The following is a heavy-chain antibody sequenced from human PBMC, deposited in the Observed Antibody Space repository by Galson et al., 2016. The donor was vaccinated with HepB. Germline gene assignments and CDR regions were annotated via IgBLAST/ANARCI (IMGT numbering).Heavy chain of an antibody. J-gene: IGHJ6*04. D-gene: IGHD5-12*01. CDR1: GFTFSIYD. CDR2: IGTAGNT. V-gene: IGHV3-13*01. Sequence: SLRLSCAASGFTFSIYDMHWVRQAPGSGLEWVSVIGTAGNTYYAASVKGRFTISREDAKNSLFLQMNRLTVGDTAVYYCARDGGYSGYDAYGLDVWGKGTTVTVSS. CDR3: ARDGGYSGYDAYGLDV.